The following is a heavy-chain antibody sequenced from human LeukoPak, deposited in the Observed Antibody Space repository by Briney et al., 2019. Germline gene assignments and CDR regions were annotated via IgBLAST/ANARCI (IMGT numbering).Heavy chain of an antibody. CDR2: IYPSDSDT. V-gene: IGHV5-51*01. J-gene: IGHJ5*02. CDR1: GYNFTTYW. CDR3: ARHGFYGDYVAANWFDP. Sequence: GESLKISCKGSGYNFTTYWIAWVRQMPGKGLGWMGIIYPSDSDTRYSPSFQGQVTISSDKSIATAYLQWSSLKASDTAMYYCARHGFYGDYVAANWFDPWGQGTLVTVSS. D-gene: IGHD4-17*01.